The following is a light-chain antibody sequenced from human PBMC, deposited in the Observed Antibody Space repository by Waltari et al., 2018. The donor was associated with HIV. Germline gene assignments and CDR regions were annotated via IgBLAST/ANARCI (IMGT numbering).Light chain of an antibody. J-gene: IGLJ2*01. CDR1: SSNIGAGFD. V-gene: IGLV1-40*01. Sequence: HSVLTQPPSVSGAPGQRVTISCTGSSSNIGAGFDVHWYQHLPGTAPKLLIYSNSNRPSGVPDRFSGSKSGTSASLAITGLQAEDEADYYCQSYDSSLSALFGGGTKPTVL. CDR2: SNS. CDR3: QSYDSSLSAL.